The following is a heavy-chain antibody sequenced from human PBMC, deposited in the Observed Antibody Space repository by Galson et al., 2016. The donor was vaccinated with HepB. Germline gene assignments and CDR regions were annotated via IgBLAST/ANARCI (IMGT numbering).Heavy chain of an antibody. D-gene: IGHD6-19*01. J-gene: IGHJ5*02. CDR3: AKGGQWLLRGPGWFDP. V-gene: IGHV3-23*01. Sequence: SLRLSCAASGFTFSSYAMSWVRQAPGKGLEWVSTISGSGATTYVADSVKGRLTMSRDNSKNTLYLQMNSLRVEDTAIYYCAKGGQWLLRGPGWFDPWGQGTLVSVSS. CDR2: ISGSGATT. CDR1: GFTFSSYA.